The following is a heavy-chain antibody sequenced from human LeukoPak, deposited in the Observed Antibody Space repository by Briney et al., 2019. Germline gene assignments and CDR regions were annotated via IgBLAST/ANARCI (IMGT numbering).Heavy chain of an antibody. Sequence: SETLSLTCTVSGGSISSGSYYWSWIRQPAGKGLEWIGRIYTSGSTNYNPSLKSRVTISVDTSKNQFSLKMTSVTAADTAVYYCARDKGYSSGWYVQSDAFDIWGQGTMVTVSS. V-gene: IGHV4-61*02. CDR2: IYTSGST. CDR1: GGSISSGSYY. J-gene: IGHJ3*02. CDR3: ARDKGYSSGWYVQSDAFDI. D-gene: IGHD6-19*01.